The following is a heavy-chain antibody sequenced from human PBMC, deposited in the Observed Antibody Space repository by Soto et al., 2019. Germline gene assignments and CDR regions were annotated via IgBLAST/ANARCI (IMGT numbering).Heavy chain of an antibody. CDR3: AGHALQYCGGVCYLFPYFDL. CDR2: IRSKANNYAT. J-gene: IGHJ2*01. Sequence: EVQLVESGGGLVQPGGSLKLSCAASGFTFSGSAMHWVRQASGKGLEWVGRIRSKANNYATVYAASVKGRFTISRDDSMNTAHLQMNSLKTEDTGVYYCAGHALQYCGGVCYLFPYFDLWGRGTLVTVSS. V-gene: IGHV3-73*02. D-gene: IGHD2-21*02. CDR1: GFTFSGSA.